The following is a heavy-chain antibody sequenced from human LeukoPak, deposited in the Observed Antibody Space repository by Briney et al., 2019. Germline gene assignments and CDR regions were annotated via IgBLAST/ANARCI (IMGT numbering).Heavy chain of an antibody. D-gene: IGHD2-8*02. V-gene: IGHV1-18*01. CDR1: GYTFNTYG. Sequence: GASVKVSCKASGYTFNTYGIIWVRQAPGQGLEWMGWISAYNGGTTYAQKPQGRVTLTTDASTSTAYMELRSLRSDDTAVYYCARESTGGSLEIDYWGQGTLVTVSS. CDR3: ARESTGGSLEIDY. CDR2: ISAYNGGT. J-gene: IGHJ4*02.